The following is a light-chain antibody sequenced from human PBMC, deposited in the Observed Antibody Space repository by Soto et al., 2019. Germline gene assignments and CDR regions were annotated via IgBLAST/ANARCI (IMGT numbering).Light chain of an antibody. CDR1: SSDVGGYNY. Sequence: QSVLTQPASVSGSPGQSFTISCTGTSSDVGGYNYVSWYQQHPGKAPKLMIYDVSNRPSGVSNRFSGSKSGNTASLTISGLQAEDEADYYCSSYRSSSTLFGGGTKLTVL. CDR2: DVS. V-gene: IGLV2-14*01. J-gene: IGLJ2*01. CDR3: SSYRSSSTL.